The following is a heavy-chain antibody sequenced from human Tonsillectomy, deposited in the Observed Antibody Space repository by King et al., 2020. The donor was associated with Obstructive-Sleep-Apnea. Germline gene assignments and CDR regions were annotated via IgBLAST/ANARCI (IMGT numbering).Heavy chain of an antibody. CDR2: MNPNSGNT. J-gene: IGHJ4*02. D-gene: IGHD1-26*01. CDR3: VRALNRARGCYLIGY. CDR1: GYTFTSYD. Sequence: QLVQSGAEVKEPGASVRVSCKASGYTFTSYDINWVRQATGQGLEWRGWMNPNSGNTDFAQKFQGRVTMTRDTSITTGYMELSSLRSEDMAVYYCVRALNRARGCYLIGYWGQGSLVTVSS. V-gene: IGHV1-8*01.